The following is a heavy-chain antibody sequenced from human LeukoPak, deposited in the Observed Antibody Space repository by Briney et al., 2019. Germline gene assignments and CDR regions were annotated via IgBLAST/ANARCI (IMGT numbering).Heavy chain of an antibody. CDR3: ARSGWLTRPWFDP. J-gene: IGHJ5*02. CDR2: INPGGGST. V-gene: IGHV1-46*01. CDR1: GYTFTSYY. D-gene: IGHD6-19*01. Sequence: AASVKVSCKASGYTFTSYYMHWVRQAPGQGLEWVGLINPGGGSTSYAQKFQGRVTITADESTSTAYMELSSLRSEDTAVYYCARSGWLTRPWFDPWGQGTLVTVSS.